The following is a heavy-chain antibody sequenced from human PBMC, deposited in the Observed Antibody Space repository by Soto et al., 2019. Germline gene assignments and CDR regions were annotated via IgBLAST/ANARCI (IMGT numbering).Heavy chain of an antibody. CDR2: INDSGNI. CDR1: GGSFSGYQ. D-gene: IGHD3-10*01. CDR3: ARGLILWIGELSRRGGYYYYMDV. J-gene: IGHJ6*03. Sequence: ETLSLTCAVYGGSFSGYQWTWIRQTPERGLEWIGEINDSGNINYNPSLKSRGTILADTAKKQISLRLSSVTAADTAVYYCARGLILWIGELSRRGGYYYYMDVWGKGTTVTVSS. V-gene: IGHV4-34*01.